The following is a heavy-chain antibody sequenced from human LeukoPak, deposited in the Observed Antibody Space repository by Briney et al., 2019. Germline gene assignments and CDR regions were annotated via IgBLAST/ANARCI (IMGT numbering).Heavy chain of an antibody. CDR2: ISYDGSNK. J-gene: IGHJ4*02. CDR3: ARDSIYSSGWYPNYFDY. Sequence: GGSPRLSCAASGFTFSSYGMHWVRQAPGKGLEWVAVISYDGSNKYYADSVKGRFTISRDNSKNTLYLQMNSLRAEDTAVYYCARDSIYSSGWYPNYFDYWGQGTLVTVSS. D-gene: IGHD6-19*01. V-gene: IGHV3-30*03. CDR1: GFTFSSYG.